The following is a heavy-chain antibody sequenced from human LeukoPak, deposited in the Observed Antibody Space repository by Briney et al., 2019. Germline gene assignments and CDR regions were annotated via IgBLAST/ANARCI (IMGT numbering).Heavy chain of an antibody. CDR3: ARAAEASCSGTSCYRYFHH. CDR1: GFTFSSYA. V-gene: IGHV3-23*01. CDR2: ISGSGGST. D-gene: IGHD2-2*01. J-gene: IGHJ1*01. Sequence: GGSLRLSCAASGFTFSSYAMSWVRQAPGKGLEWVSAISGSGGSTYYADSVSGRFTISRDNSNNALSLQMNSLSADDTAVYYCARAAEASCSGTSCYRYFHHWGQGTLVIVSS.